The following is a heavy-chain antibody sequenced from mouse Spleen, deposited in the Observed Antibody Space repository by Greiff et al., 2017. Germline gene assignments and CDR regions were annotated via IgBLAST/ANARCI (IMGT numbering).Heavy chain of an antibody. J-gene: IGHJ3*01. CDR3: TTYGSSSAWFAY. CDR1: GFNIKDDY. CDR2: IDPENGDT. D-gene: IGHD1-1*01. V-gene: IGHV14-4*01. Sequence: VQLQQSGAELVRPGASVKLSCTASGFNIKDDYMHWVKQRPEQGLEWIGWIDPENGDTEYASKFQGKATITADTSSNTAYLQLSSLTSEDTAVYYCTTYGSSSAWFAYWGQGTLVTVSA.